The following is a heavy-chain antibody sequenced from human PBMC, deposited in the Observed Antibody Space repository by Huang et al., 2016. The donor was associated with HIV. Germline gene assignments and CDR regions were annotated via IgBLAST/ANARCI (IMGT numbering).Heavy chain of an antibody. Sequence: QVQLKQWGAGLLKPSETLSLTCAVYGGAFRGSSWTWFSQFPEKGLEWIGDINHNGKIIYSTALSARVTISTDTSKNHFSLHLTSVTAADTALYYGARGFNYYASDNLGVYYFDSWGLGTLVTVSP. J-gene: IGHJ4*02. D-gene: IGHD3-10*01. CDR1: GGAFRGSS. CDR3: ARGFNYYASDNLGVYYFDS. CDR2: INHNGKI. V-gene: IGHV4-34*02.